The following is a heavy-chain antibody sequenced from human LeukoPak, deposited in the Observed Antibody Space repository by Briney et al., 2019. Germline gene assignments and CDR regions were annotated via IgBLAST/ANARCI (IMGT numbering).Heavy chain of an antibody. CDR2: ISAYNGNT. J-gene: IGHJ4*02. Sequence: GESLKISCKGSGYTFTSYGIGWVRQATGQGLEWMGWISAYNGNTNYAQKLQGRVTMTTDTSTSTAYMELRSLRSDDTAVYYCARTRSIIAAAGTIDYWGQGTLVTVSS. D-gene: IGHD6-13*01. CDR3: ARTRSIIAAAGTIDY. V-gene: IGHV1-18*01. CDR1: GYTFTSYG.